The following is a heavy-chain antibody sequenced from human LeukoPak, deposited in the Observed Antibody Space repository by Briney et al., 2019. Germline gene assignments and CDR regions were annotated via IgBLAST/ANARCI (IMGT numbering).Heavy chain of an antibody. CDR1: GFTFSSCW. CDR2: INSDGSST. CDR3: ARDRNQVRATGFDY. V-gene: IGHV3-74*01. Sequence: LSGGSLRLSCAASGFTFSSCWMHWVRQDPGKGLVWVARINSDGSSTSYADSVKGRFTISRDNAKNSLYLQMNSLRAEDTAVYYCARDRNQVRATGFDYWGQGTLVTVSS. J-gene: IGHJ4*02. D-gene: IGHD1-14*01.